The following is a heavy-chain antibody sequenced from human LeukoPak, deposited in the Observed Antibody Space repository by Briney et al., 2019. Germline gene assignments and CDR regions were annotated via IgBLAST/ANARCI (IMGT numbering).Heavy chain of an antibody. J-gene: IGHJ4*02. CDR3: TGVSRSSWYDY. D-gene: IGHD6-13*01. V-gene: IGHV3-15*01. CDR2: IKSKTDGGTP. Sequence: GGSQIFSCAASGFTFSNAWMSWVRQAPGKGLEWVGRIKSKTDGGTPDYAAPVKGRFTISRDDSKNTLYLQMNSPKTEDTAVYYCTGVSRSSWYDYWGQGTMVTVSS. CDR1: GFTFSNAW.